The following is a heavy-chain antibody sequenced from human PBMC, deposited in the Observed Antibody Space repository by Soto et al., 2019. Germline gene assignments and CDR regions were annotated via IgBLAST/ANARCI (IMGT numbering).Heavy chain of an antibody. V-gene: IGHV4-4*07. CDR3: ERTPPVGTSAS. J-gene: IGHJ4*02. D-gene: IGHD1-26*01. Sequence: PSETLSLTCTVSGASSRNYYWTWIRQSGGKGLEWVGRIFGSGATNYNPSLSSRTTMSVDAAKNLLTLNVSSVTAADPAVYYRERTPPVGTSASWGLGILVPVSS. CDR1: GASSRNYY. CDR2: IFGSGAT.